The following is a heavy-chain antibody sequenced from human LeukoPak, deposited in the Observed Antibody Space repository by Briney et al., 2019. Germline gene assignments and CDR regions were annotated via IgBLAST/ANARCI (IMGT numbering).Heavy chain of an antibody. D-gene: IGHD5-12*01. CDR2: ISSSSSYI. CDR1: GFTFSSYS. CDR3: ARDPPDILATINRFDY. Sequence: PGGSLRLSCAASGFTFSSYSMNWVRQAPGKGLEWVSSISSSSSYIYYADSVKGRFTISRDNAKNSLYLQMNSLRAEDTAVYYCARDPPDILATINRFDYWGQGTLVTVSS. J-gene: IGHJ4*02. V-gene: IGHV3-21*01.